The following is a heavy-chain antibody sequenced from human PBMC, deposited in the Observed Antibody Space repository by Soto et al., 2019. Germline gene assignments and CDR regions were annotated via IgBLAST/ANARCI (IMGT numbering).Heavy chain of an antibody. CDR3: ANAPVARNGMDV. J-gene: IGHJ6*02. D-gene: IGHD5-12*01. Sequence: RLSCAASGFTFSSYAMSWVRQAPGKGLEWVSAISGSGGSTYYADSVKGRFTISRDNSKNTLYLQMNSLRAEDTAVYYCANAPVARNGMDVWGQGTTVTVSS. CDR2: ISGSGGST. V-gene: IGHV3-23*01. CDR1: GFTFSSYA.